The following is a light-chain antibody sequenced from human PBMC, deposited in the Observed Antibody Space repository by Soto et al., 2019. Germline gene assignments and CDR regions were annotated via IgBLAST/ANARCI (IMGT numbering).Light chain of an antibody. CDR1: QSVNSNY. CDR2: GVC. CDR3: QHYEGSHRT. J-gene: IGKJ2*01. V-gene: IGKV3-20*01. Sequence: ETVLTQSPGTVSLSPGERANLYCSTSQSVNSNYLAWYQQKTGQAPRLLIYGVCNRATGIPDRFSGSVSGTDFTLTISGLGPEDSAVYDCQHYEGSHRTFGQGKKLEVK.